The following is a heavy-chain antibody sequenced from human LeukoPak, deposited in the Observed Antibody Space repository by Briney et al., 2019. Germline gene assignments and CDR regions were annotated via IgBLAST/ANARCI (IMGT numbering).Heavy chain of an antibody. CDR3: AKENPVGGTNYFDY. Sequence: GGSLRLSCAASRFSFGSYSMNWVRQAAGKGLEWVSYISNSSRTIYYADSAKGRFTISRDNAKSSLYLQMNTLRAEDRAVYFCAKENPVGGTNYFDYWGQGTLVTVAS. V-gene: IGHV3-48*01. CDR1: RFSFGSYS. J-gene: IGHJ4*02. CDR2: ISNSSRTI. D-gene: IGHD1-26*01.